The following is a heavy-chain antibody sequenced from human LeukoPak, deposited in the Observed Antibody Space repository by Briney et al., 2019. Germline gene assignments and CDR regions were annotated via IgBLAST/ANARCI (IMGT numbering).Heavy chain of an antibody. CDR1: GDSVSSYY. V-gene: IGHV4-34*01. Sequence: PSETLSLTCTVSGDSVSSYYWSWIRQPPGKGLEWIGEIHRSGSTNYNPSLQSRVTISLDTSKNQFSLNLRSVTAADTAVYYCAREGTYTSTSYFFDYWGQGAPVTVSS. CDR2: IHRSGST. D-gene: IGHD6-13*01. CDR3: AREGTYTSTSYFFDY. J-gene: IGHJ4*02.